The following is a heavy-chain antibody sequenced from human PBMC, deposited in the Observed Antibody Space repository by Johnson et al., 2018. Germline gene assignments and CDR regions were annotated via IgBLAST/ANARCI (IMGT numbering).Heavy chain of an antibody. CDR2: ISYDGSNK. CDR3: AKVRGHTTGAFDI. CDR1: GFTFSSYA. J-gene: IGHJ3*02. Sequence: QVQLVESGGGVVQPGRSLRLSCAASGFTFSSYAMHWVRQAPGKGLEWVAVISYDGSNKYYADSVKGRFTISRDNSKNSLYLQMNSLRAEDTALYYCAKVRGHTTGAFDIWGQGTMVTVSS. V-gene: IGHV3-30-3*01. D-gene: IGHD1-26*01.